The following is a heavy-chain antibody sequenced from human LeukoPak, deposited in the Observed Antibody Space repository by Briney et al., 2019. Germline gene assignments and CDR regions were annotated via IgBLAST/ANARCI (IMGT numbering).Heavy chain of an antibody. CDR1: GYTFTDYY. J-gene: IGHJ4*02. CDR2: INPKSGGT. D-gene: IGHD3-10*01. CDR3: ASYGRGSGSYYGGY. V-gene: IGHV1-2*02. Sequence: GASVKVSCKASGYTFTDYYMHWVRQAPGQGLEWMGWINPKSGGTNYAQKFQGRVTMTRDTSISTVYMELSRLRSDDTAVYYCASYGRGSGSYYGGYWGQGTLVTVSS.